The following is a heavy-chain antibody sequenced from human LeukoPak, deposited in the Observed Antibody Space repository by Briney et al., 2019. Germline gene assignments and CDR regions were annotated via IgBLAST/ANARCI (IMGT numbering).Heavy chain of an antibody. CDR2: ISGSGGST. D-gene: IGHD6-19*01. CDR1: GFTFSSYA. CDR3: AKDRGQWLGGD. J-gene: IGHJ4*02. V-gene: IGHV3-23*01. Sequence: GGSLRLSCAASGFTFSSYAMSWVRQAPGKGLEWVSAISGSGGSTYYADSVKGRFTISRDSSKNTLYLQMNSLRAEDTAVYYCAKDRGQWLGGDWGQGTLVTVSS.